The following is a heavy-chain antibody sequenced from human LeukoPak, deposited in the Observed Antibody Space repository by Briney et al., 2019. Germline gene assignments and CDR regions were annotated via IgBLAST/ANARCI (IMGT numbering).Heavy chain of an antibody. CDR3: ARDPGYGLGVDYGDY. Sequence: PGRSLTLAWAAAAFTVIANDTGWVRPPPGKGMEWRLVINRGGNTYYEDSVKGRFTISRDSSKNTVFLQMDSLRAEDTAVYYCARDPGYGLGVDYGDYWGQGTLVTVSS. CDR2: INRGGNT. D-gene: IGHD3-10*01. CDR1: AFTVIAND. V-gene: IGHV3-66*01. J-gene: IGHJ4*02.